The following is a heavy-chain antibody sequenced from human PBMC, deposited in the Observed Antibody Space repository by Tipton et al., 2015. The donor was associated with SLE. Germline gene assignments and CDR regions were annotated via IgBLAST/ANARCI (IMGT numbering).Heavy chain of an antibody. CDR3: ASSIAAAGYYYGMDV. V-gene: IGHV3-53*04. CDR1: GFTVSSNY. Sequence: SLRLSCAASGFTVSSNYMSWVRQAPGKGLEWVSVIYSGGSTYYADSVKDRFTISRHNSKNTLYLQMNSLRAEDTAVYYCASSIAAAGYYYGMDVWGQGTTVTVSS. J-gene: IGHJ6*02. CDR2: IYSGGST. D-gene: IGHD6-13*01.